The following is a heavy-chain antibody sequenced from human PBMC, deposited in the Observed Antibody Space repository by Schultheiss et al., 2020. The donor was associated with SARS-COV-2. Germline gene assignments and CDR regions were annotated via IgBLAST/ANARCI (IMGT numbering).Heavy chain of an antibody. CDR2: IYYSGST. D-gene: IGHD1-1*01. CDR1: GGSISSSSYY. V-gene: IGHV4-61*01. CDR3: ARDGMETGNGYYYYGMDV. Sequence: SQTLSLTCAVSGGSISSSSYYWGWIRQPPGKGLEWIGYIYYSGSTNYNPSLKSRVTISVDTSKNQFSLKLSSVTAADTAVYYCARDGMETGNGYYYYGMDVWGQGTTVTVSS. J-gene: IGHJ6*02.